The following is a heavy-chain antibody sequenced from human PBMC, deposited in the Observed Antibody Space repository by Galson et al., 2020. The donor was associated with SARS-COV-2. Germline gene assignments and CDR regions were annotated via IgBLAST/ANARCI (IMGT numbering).Heavy chain of an antibody. Sequence: GGSLRLSCAASGFTFSKYAVSWVRQTPGKGLEWVSVISSTGTSAFYAGSVRGRFTLSRDNSKNTVYLQMNSLRAEDTAVYYCVRFCDTTGCRDYFDFWGQGTVVTVSS. D-gene: IGHD2-21*01. CDR1: GFTFSKYA. J-gene: IGHJ4*02. CDR2: ISSTGTSA. CDR3: VRFCDTTGCRDYFDF. V-gene: IGHV3-23*01.